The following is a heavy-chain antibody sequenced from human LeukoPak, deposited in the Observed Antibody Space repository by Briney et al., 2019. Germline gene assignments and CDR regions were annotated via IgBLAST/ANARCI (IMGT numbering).Heavy chain of an antibody. CDR1: GFTFTTYS. Sequence: PGGSLRLSCAASGFTFTTYSMTWVRQAPGKGLEWVSIISSVSSAIFSADALKGRFTISRDDAKNLLYLDMNSLGAEDTAVYYCARGHTAVTRHFDFWGQGTLVTVSS. CDR2: ISSVSSAI. J-gene: IGHJ4*02. D-gene: IGHD4-17*01. CDR3: ARGHTAVTRHFDF. V-gene: IGHV3-21*01.